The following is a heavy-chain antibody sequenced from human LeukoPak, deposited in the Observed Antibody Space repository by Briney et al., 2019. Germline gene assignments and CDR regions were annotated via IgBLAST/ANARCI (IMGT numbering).Heavy chain of an antibody. CDR3: ARSLRGWYKDY. V-gene: IGHV1-8*01. D-gene: IGHD6-19*01. J-gene: IGHJ4*02. CDR1: GYTFTNYD. CDR2: MNPNSGNT. Sequence: RASVKVSCKASGYTFTNYDINWVRQATGQWLEWMGWMNPNSGNTAYAQKFQGRVTMTSDTSISTVYMELSSLRSEDTAVYYCARSLRGWYKDYWGQGTLVTVSS.